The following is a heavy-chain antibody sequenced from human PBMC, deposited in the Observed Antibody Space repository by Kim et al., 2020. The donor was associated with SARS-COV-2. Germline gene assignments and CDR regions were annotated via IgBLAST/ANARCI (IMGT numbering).Heavy chain of an antibody. CDR2: ISAYNGNT. J-gene: IGHJ5*02. CDR1: GYTFTSYG. CDR3: ARITDSSSSNWFDP. Sequence: ASVKVSCKASGYTFTSYGISWVRQAPGQGLEWMGWISAYNGNTNYAQKLQGRVTMTTDTSTSTAYMELRSLRSDDTAVYYCARITDSSSSNWFDPWGQGTLVTVSS. V-gene: IGHV1-18*01. D-gene: IGHD6-6*01.